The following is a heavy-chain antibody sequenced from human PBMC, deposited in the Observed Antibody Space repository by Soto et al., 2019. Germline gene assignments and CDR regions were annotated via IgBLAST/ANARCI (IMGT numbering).Heavy chain of an antibody. CDR2: INHSGST. CDR1: GGSFSGYY. J-gene: IGHJ5*02. CDR3: ARGPYCRGGSCYSKWCDP. Sequence: QVQLQQWGAGLLKPSETLSLTCAVSGGSFSGYYWSWIRQPPGKGLEWIGEINHSGSTNSNPSLKSRVTVSVDTSKNQFSLRLISVTAAYTAVYYCARGPYCRGGSCYSKWCDPWGQGTLVTVSS. V-gene: IGHV4-34*01. D-gene: IGHD2-15*01.